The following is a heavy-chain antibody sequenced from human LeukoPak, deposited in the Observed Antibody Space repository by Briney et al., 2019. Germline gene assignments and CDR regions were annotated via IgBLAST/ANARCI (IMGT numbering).Heavy chain of an antibody. CDR2: IYTSGST. J-gene: IGHJ3*02. Sequence: SETLSLTCTVSGGSISSYYWSWIRQPPGKGLEWIGYIYTSGSTNYNPSLKSRVTISVDTSKNQFSLKLSSVTAADTAVYYCARHSVDTAMANDAFDIWGQGTMVTVSS. CDR3: ARHSVDTAMANDAFDI. CDR1: GGSISSYY. D-gene: IGHD5-18*01. V-gene: IGHV4-4*09.